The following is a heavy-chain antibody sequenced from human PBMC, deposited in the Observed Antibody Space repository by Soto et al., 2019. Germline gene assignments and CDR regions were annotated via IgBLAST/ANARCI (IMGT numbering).Heavy chain of an antibody. V-gene: IGHV4-59*01. CDR3: ARRIAAAGTSNYYGLDV. CDR1: GSSISSYY. CDR2: ISYRGST. D-gene: IGHD6-13*01. Sequence: QVQLQESGPGLVKPSETLSLTCTVSGSSISSYYWSWIRQPPGKGLEWIGYISYRGSTNYSPSLKSRVSISADTSKNQFSLKLSSVTAADTAVYYCARRIAAAGTSNYYGLDVWGQGTTVSVSS. J-gene: IGHJ6*02.